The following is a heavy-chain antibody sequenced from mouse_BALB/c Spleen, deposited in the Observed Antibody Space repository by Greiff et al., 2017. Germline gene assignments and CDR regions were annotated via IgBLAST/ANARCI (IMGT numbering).Heavy chain of an antibody. Sequence: QVQLQQSGAELVRPGSSVKISCKASGYAFSSYWMNWVKQRPGQGLEWIGQIYPGDGDTNYNGKFKGKATLTADKSSSTAYMQLSSLTSEDSAVYFCARRGAVNWYFDVWGAGTTVTVSS. CDR1: GYAFSSYW. V-gene: IGHV1-80*01. CDR2: IYPGDGDT. J-gene: IGHJ1*01. D-gene: IGHD3-3*01. CDR3: ARRGAVNWYFDV.